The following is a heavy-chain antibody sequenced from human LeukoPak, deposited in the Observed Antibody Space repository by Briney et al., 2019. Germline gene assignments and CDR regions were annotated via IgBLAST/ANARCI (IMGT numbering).Heavy chain of an antibody. CDR2: VHHSGST. CDR1: GYSISSGYW. V-gene: IGHV4-38-2*02. D-gene: IGHD6-13*01. Sequence: SETLSLTCTVSGYSISSGYWWRWIRQSPGMGLEWIGSVHHSGSTYYNPSFRSRVTISVDTSKNQFSLKLSSVTAADTAVYYCARVRPGIAATGSWAAPVWGQGTLVTVSS. CDR3: ARVRPGIAATGSWAAPV. J-gene: IGHJ4*02.